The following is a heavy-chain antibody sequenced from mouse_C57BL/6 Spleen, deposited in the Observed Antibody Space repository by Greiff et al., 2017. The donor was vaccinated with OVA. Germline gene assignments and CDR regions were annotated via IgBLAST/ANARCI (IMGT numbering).Heavy chain of an antibody. CDR2: ISYDGSN. D-gene: IGHD2-13*01. V-gene: IGHV3-6*01. CDR1: GYSITSGYY. Sequence: EVKLQESGPGLVKPSQSLSLTCSVTGYSITSGYYWNWIRQFPGNKLEWMGYISYDGSNNYNPSLKNRISITRDTSKNQFFLKLNSVTTEDTATYYCARDDYEADYYAMDYWGQGTSVTVSS. J-gene: IGHJ4*01. CDR3: ARDDYEADYYAMDY.